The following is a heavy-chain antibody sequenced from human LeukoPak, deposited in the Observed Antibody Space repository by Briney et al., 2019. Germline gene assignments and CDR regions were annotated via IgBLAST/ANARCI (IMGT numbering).Heavy chain of an antibody. CDR2: INPSSGGT. D-gene: IGHD6-13*01. CDR3: ARDSSTHAFDI. V-gene: IGHV1-46*01. CDR1: GYTFTGYY. J-gene: IGHJ3*02. Sequence: ASVKVSCKAPGYTFTGYYMHWVRQAPGQGLEWMGIINPSSGGTSYAQKFQGRVTMTRDTSTSTVYMDLSSQRSEDTAVYYCARDSSTHAFDIWGQGTRVTVSS.